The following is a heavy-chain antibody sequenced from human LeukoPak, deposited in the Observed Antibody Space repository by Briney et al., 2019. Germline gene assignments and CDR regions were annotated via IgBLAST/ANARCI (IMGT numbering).Heavy chain of an antibody. J-gene: IGHJ3*02. Sequence: SETLSLTCAVYGGSFSGYYWSWIRQPPGKGLEWIGEINHSGSTNYNPSLKSRVTISVDMSKNQFSLKLSSVTAADTAVYYCARDLYSSRTNDAFVIWGQGTMVTVSS. CDR2: INHSGST. CDR1: GGSFSGYY. D-gene: IGHD6-13*01. V-gene: IGHV4-34*01. CDR3: ARDLYSSRTNDAFVI.